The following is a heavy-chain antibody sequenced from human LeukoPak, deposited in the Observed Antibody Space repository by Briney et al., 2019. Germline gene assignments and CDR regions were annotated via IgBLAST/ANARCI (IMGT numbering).Heavy chain of an antibody. D-gene: IGHD6-19*01. CDR1: GFTFSNYG. Sequence: PGGSLRLSCAASGFTFSNYGMHWVRRAPGKGLEWVAVIWYDGSNKYYADSVKGRFTISRDNSRNTLYLQMNSLRTEDTAVYYCVRVAVAGNLNNWFDPWGQGTLVTVSS. CDR3: VRVAVAGNLNNWFDP. J-gene: IGHJ5*02. CDR2: IWYDGSNK. V-gene: IGHV3-33*01.